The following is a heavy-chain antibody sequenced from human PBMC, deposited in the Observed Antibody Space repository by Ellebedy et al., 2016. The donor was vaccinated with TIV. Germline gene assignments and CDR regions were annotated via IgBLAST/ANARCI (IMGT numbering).Heavy chain of an antibody. V-gene: IGHV3-74*01. CDR2: INSDGSPT. J-gene: IGHJ3*02. Sequence: GGSLRLSCAASGFSFSNDWMHWVRQAPGKGLEWVSSINSDGSPTRYADSVQGRFAISRDNAKNTLYLQMNSVRAEDTAVYYCAREVLPSSKGGPFGIWGQGTMVTVSS. CDR3: AREVLPSSKGGPFGI. D-gene: IGHD2-2*01. CDR1: GFSFSNDW.